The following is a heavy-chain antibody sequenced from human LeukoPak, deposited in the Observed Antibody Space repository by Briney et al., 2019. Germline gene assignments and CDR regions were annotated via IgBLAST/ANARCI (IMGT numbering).Heavy chain of an antibody. CDR2: INANSGGT. D-gene: IGHD3-10*01. CDR3: ARDAISRGIIDY. CDR1: GYTFTDYY. Sequence: ASVKVSCKASGYTFTDYYIHWVRQAPGQGLEWMGWINANSGGTNYAQKFQGRVTMTRDTSINTAYMELSRLRSDDTAVYWCARDAISRGIIDYWGQGTLVTVSS. J-gene: IGHJ4*02. V-gene: IGHV1-2*02.